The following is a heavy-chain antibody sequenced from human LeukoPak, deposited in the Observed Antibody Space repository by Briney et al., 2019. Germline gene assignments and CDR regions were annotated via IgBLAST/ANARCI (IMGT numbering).Heavy chain of an antibody. V-gene: IGHV3-53*01. CDR1: ELTVSSNY. CDR3: ARSMRVSWIQMWFDI. Sequence: GRSLRLSCAASELTVSSNYMSWVRQAPGKGLEWVSVIYSGGTTYYADSVKGRFTISRDNSKNTLYLQMDSLRAEDTAVYYCARSMRVSWIQMWFDIWGQGTMVTVSS. CDR2: IYSGGTT. J-gene: IGHJ3*02. D-gene: IGHD5-18*01.